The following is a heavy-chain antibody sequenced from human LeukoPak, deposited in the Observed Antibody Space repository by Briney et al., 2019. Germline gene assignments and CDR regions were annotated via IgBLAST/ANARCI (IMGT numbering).Heavy chain of an antibody. CDR2: VIDSGKDR. D-gene: IGHD2-15*01. V-gene: IGHV3-23*01. CDR1: GFTLSSYT. Sequence: GGSLRLSCAASGFTLSSYTMTWVRQAPGMGLEWVSSVIDSGKDRYYAGSVKGRFTISRDNSKDTLYLQMNSLRVEDTAVYYCAKGVVDRGADCWGQGALVTVSS. CDR3: AKGVVDRGADC. J-gene: IGHJ4*02.